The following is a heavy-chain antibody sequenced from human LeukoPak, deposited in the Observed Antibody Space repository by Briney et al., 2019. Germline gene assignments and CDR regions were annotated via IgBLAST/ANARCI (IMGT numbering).Heavy chain of an antibody. V-gene: IGHV5-51*01. CDR1: GYSFTSYW. Sequence: GESLKISCKGSGYSFTSYWIGWVRQMPGKGLEWMGIIYPGDSDTRYSPSFQGQVTISADKSISTAYLQWSSLKASDTAMYYCARLGVGYCSGGSCYPNRHFDYWGQGTLVTVSS. J-gene: IGHJ4*02. D-gene: IGHD2-15*01. CDR2: IYPGDSDT. CDR3: ARLGVGYCSGGSCYPNRHFDY.